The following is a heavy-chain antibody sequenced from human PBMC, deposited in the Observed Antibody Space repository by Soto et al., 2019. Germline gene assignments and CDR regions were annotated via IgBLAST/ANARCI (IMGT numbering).Heavy chain of an antibody. J-gene: IGHJ4*02. CDR2: IIPILGIA. CDR3: ASDLTYYYDSSGYYVENDY. V-gene: IGHV1-69*02. D-gene: IGHD3-22*01. Sequence: SVKVSCKASGGTFSSYTISWVRQAPGQGPEWMGRIIPILGIANYAQKFQGRVTITADKSTSTAYMELSSLRSEDTAVYYCASDLTYYYDSSGYYVENDYWGQGTLVTVSS. CDR1: GGTFSSYT.